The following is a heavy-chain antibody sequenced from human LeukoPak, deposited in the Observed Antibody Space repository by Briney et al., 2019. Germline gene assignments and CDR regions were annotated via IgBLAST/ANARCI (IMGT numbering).Heavy chain of an antibody. J-gene: IGHJ6*03. Sequence: ASVKVSCKASGYTFTGYYMHWVRQAPGQGLEWMGWMNPNSGNTGYAQKFQGRVTITRNTSISTAYMELSSLRSEDTAVYYCARRGLWFGEPDYYYMDVWGKGTTVAVSS. D-gene: IGHD3-10*01. CDR1: GYTFTGYY. CDR3: ARRGLWFGEPDYYYMDV. CDR2: MNPNSGNT. V-gene: IGHV1-8*03.